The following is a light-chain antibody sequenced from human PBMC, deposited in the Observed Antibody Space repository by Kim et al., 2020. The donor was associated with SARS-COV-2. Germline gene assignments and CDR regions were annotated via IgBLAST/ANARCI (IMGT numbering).Light chain of an antibody. J-gene: IGKJ1*01. CDR2: DAS. CDR1: QSSSNW. Sequence: ASIGDRVTVTCRASQSSSNWLAWYQQKPGKAPKLLIYDASRLESGVPSRFSGSGSGTEFTLTISSLQPDDFATYYCQQYNGYSWTFGQGTKVDIK. CDR3: QQYNGYSWT. V-gene: IGKV1-5*01.